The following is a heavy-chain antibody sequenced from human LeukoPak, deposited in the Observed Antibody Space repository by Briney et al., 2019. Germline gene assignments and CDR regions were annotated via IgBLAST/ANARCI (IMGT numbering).Heavy chain of an antibody. CDR1: TFTFSRYW. D-gene: IGHD3-3*01. CDR2: INSDGTDT. Sequence: GGSLRLSCAASTFTFSRYWMHWVRHAPGKGLVWVSRINSDGTDTYYAVSMKGESTISRDNTKNTLDLQMNSLRTDDTAVYYCARDRAAFGVVQMGYWGQGTLVTVSS. J-gene: IGHJ4*02. CDR3: ARDRAAFGVVQMGY. V-gene: IGHV3-74*01.